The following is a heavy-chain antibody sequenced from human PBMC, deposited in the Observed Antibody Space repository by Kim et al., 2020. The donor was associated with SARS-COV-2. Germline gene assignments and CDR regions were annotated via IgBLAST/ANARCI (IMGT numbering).Heavy chain of an antibody. CDR3: AKDIKDYYYYGMDV. J-gene: IGHJ6*02. Sequence: ADAVKGRFTHSRDNAKNSLYLKMNSLRAEDTALYYCAKDIKDYYYYGMDVWGQGTTVTVSS. V-gene: IGHV3-9*01. D-gene: IGHD2-15*01.